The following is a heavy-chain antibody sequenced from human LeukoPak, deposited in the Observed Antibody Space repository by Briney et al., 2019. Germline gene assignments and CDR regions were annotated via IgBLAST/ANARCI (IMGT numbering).Heavy chain of an antibody. Sequence: PSETLSLTCAVYGGSISGYYWSWIRQPPGKGLEWVGEIHYTGGTSYNPSLRSRATISIDTSRNQLSLKLSSVTAADTAVYYCARGNILSGYCFDFWGQGALVTVSS. CDR3: ARGNILSGYCFDF. V-gene: IGHV4-34*01. CDR2: IHYTGGT. CDR1: GGSISGYY. J-gene: IGHJ4*02. D-gene: IGHD3-9*01.